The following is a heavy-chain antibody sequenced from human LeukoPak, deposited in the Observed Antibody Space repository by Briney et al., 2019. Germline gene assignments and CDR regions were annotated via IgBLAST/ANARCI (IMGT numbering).Heavy chain of an antibody. D-gene: IGHD6-13*01. CDR3: ARRVYDLRGQRLVPGLDY. V-gene: IGHV3-48*03. CDR1: GFTFGSYE. J-gene: IGHJ4*02. Sequence: GGSLRLSCAASGFTFGSYEMNWVRQAPGKGLEWVAYIGTIISTTYYADSVKGRFTVSRDDAKSSLYLQMSSLRAEDTAIYYCARRVYDLRGQRLVPGLDYWGQGTLVTVSS. CDR2: IGTIISTT.